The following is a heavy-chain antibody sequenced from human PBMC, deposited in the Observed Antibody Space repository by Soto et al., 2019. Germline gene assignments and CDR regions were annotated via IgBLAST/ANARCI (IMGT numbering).Heavy chain of an antibody. D-gene: IGHD6-19*01. V-gene: IGHV3-30*18. Sequence: GGSLRLSCAASGFTFSSYGMHWVRQAPGKGLEWVAVISYDGSNKYYADSVKGRFTISRDNSKNTLYLQMNSLRAEDTAVYYCAKDSMDSSGWYRLGNWFDPWGQGTLVTVSS. CDR3: AKDSMDSSGWYRLGNWFDP. J-gene: IGHJ5*02. CDR2: ISYDGSNK. CDR1: GFTFSSYG.